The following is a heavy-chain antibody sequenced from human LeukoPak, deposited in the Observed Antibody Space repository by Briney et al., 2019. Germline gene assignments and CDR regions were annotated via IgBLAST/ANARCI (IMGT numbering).Heavy chain of an antibody. CDR2: IKQDGSEK. CDR3: ARAPGGSIAAAGTGGY. V-gene: IGHV3-7*01. J-gene: IGHJ4*02. D-gene: IGHD6-13*01. Sequence: GGSLRPSCAASGFTFSSYWMSWVRQAPGKGLEWVANIKQDGSEKYYVDSVKGRFTISRDNAKNSLYLQMNSLRAEDTAVYYCARAPGGSIAAAGTGGYWGQGTLVTVSS. CDR1: GFTFSSYW.